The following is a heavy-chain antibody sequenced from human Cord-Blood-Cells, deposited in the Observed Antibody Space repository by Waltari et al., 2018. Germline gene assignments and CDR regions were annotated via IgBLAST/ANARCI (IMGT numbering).Heavy chain of an antibody. Sequence: QVQLQQWGAGLLKPSETLSLTCAVYGGSFSGYYWSWIRQPPGKGLEWLGEINHSGSTNYNTSLKSRVTISVDTSKNQFSLKLSSVTAADTAVYYCARGPSGFWSGYYGSWWFDPWGQGTLVTVSS. D-gene: IGHD3-3*01. CDR1: GGSFSGYY. J-gene: IGHJ5*02. CDR2: INHSGST. V-gene: IGHV4-34*01. CDR3: ARGPSGFWSGYYGSWWFDP.